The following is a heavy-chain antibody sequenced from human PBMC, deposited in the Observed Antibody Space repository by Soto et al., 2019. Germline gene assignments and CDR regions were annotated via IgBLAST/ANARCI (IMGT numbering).Heavy chain of an antibody. D-gene: IGHD2-15*01. CDR1: GYTFTSYD. Sequence: ASVKVSCKASGYTFTSYDINWVRQATGQGLEWMGWMNPNSGNTGYAQKFQGRVTMTRNTSISTAYMELSSLRSEDTAVYYCASRVEGYCSGGSCYSDDAFDIWGQGTMVTVSS. V-gene: IGHV1-8*01. J-gene: IGHJ3*02. CDR2: MNPNSGNT. CDR3: ASRVEGYCSGGSCYSDDAFDI.